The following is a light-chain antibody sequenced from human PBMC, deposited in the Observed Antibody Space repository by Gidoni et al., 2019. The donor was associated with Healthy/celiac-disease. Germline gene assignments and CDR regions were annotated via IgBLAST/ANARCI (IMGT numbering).Light chain of an antibody. V-gene: IGLV1-40*01. Sequence: QSVLTQPPSVSGAPGQRVTISCTGSSSNIGAGYDVHWYQQLPGTAPKLLIHGNSNRPSGVPDRFSGSKSGTSASLAITGLQAEDEADYYCQSYDSSLSAPYVFGTGTKVTVL. CDR2: GNS. CDR3: QSYDSSLSAPYV. J-gene: IGLJ1*01. CDR1: SSNIGAGYD.